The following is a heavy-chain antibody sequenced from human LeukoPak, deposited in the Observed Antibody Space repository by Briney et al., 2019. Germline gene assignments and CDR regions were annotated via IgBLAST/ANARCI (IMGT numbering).Heavy chain of an antibody. CDR2: INHSGST. CDR3: ARRYYELIYYYYGMDV. D-gene: IGHD3-22*01. CDR1: GGSFSGYY. J-gene: IGHJ6*04. V-gene: IGHV4-34*01. Sequence: SETLSLTCAVYGGSFSGYYWSWIRQPPGKGLEWIGEINHSGSTNYNPSPKSRVTISVDTSKNQFSLKLSSVTAADTAVYYCARRYYELIYYYYGMDVWGKGTTVTVSS.